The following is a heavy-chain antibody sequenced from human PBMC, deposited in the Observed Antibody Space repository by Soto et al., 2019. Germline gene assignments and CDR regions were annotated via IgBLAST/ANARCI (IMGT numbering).Heavy chain of an antibody. J-gene: IGHJ4*02. Sequence: EVQLVESGGGLVQPGGSLRLSCAASGFTFTSYWIHWVRQAPGKGLVWVSRIKFDGSTTNYADSVRGRFTISRDNAENTVYLQMNSLRDEDTAVYYCARGGFGQRLLDYWGQGTLVTVSS. CDR3: ARGGFGQRLLDY. V-gene: IGHV3-74*01. CDR2: IKFDGSTT. CDR1: GFTFTSYW. D-gene: IGHD6-25*01.